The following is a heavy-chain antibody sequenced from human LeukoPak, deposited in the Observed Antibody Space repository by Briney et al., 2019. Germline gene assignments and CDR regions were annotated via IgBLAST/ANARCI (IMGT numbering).Heavy chain of an antibody. Sequence: GSLRLSCAASGFTFSSYAMSWVRQAPGKGLEWIGYIYYSGSTNYNPSLKSRVTISVDTSKNQFSLKLSSVTAADTAVYYCASLNYDYVWGSYRYTETYFDYWGQGTLVTVSS. CDR1: GFTFSSYA. D-gene: IGHD3-16*02. V-gene: IGHV4-59*01. CDR2: IYYSGST. J-gene: IGHJ4*02. CDR3: ASLNYDYVWGSYRYTETYFDY.